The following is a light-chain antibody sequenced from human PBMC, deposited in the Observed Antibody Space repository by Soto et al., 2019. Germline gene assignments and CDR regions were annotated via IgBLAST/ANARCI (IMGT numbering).Light chain of an antibody. V-gene: IGKV3-11*01. CDR2: DAS. J-gene: IGKJ4*01. Sequence: EIVLTQSPATLSLSPGERATLSCRASQSVSSYLAWYQQKPGQAPRLLIYDASNTATGIPARFSGSGSRTDFPLTISSLDPEDFAVYYCQQRSNSALTFGGAAKVDIK. CDR3: QQRSNSALT. CDR1: QSVSSY.